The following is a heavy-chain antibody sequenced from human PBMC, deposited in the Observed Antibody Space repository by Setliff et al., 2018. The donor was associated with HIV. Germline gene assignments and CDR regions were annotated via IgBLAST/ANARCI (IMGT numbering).Heavy chain of an antibody. CDR1: GGTFRKYS. Sequence: ASVKVSCKASGGTFRKYSISWVRQAPGQGLEWMGGIIPIFGSTKYAQKFQDRVTITADESKDTADMELSSLTSEDTAVYYCARDDHYYDLGSIYSDWYFDIWGRGTLLTVSS. D-gene: IGHD3-10*01. CDR3: ARDDHYYDLGSIYSDWYFDI. CDR2: IIPIFGST. V-gene: IGHV1-69*13. J-gene: IGHJ2*01.